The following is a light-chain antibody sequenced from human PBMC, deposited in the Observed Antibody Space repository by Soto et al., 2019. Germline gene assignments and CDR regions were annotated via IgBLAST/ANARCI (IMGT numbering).Light chain of an antibody. CDR1: RGLTTG. Sequence: IKLTQSPSSVSPSVGDRVTIICRASRGLTTGLAWYQQRPGKAPNLLIYAASSLQSGVPSRFSGSGSGTDFTLTISSLQPEDSATYYCQQTNNFPLTFGQGTKVEIK. V-gene: IGKV1-12*01. CDR2: AAS. CDR3: QQTNNFPLT. J-gene: IGKJ1*01.